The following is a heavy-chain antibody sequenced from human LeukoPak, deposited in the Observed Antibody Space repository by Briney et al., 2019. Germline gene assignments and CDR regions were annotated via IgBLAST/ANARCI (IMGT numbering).Heavy chain of an antibody. J-gene: IGHJ5*01. D-gene: IGHD3-9*01. CDR3: VRDWDHFDFDS. Sequence: QAGGSLRLSCAASGFTFSNYWMHWVRQVPGKGLVWVSRIKGDGSHTIYADSVKGRFTISRDNAKNTLYLQMKSLRAEGTAVYYCVRDWDHFDFDSWGQGTLVTVSS. CDR1: GFTFSNYW. V-gene: IGHV3-74*01. CDR2: IKGDGSHT.